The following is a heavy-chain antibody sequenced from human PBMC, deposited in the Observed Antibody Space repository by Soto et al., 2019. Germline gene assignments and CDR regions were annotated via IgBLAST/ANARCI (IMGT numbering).Heavy chain of an antibody. CDR3: RSSTSCYDESCVDV. D-gene: IGHD2-2*01. Sequence: SETLSLTCAVSGYSISSGNYWAWIRQPPGRGLEWIGSLYHIGSTHYNTSLRSRVTISVDTSKNHFSLELSSVTAADTAIYYCRSSTSCYDESCVDVWGQGTMVTVSS. V-gene: IGHV4-38-2*01. J-gene: IGHJ6*02. CDR1: GYSISSGNY. CDR2: LYHIGST.